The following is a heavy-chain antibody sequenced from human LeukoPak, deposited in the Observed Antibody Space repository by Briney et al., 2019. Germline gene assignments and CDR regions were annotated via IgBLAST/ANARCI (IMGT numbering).Heavy chain of an antibody. J-gene: IGHJ5*02. CDR1: GGTFSSYA. CDR2: IIPIFGTA. V-gene: IGHV1-69*13. Sequence: ASVKVSCKASGGTFSSYAISWVRQAPGQGLEWMGGIIPIFGTANYAQKFQGRVTITADESTSTAYMELSSLRSEDTAVYYCARGGASSSWLNWFDPWGQGTLVTVSS. CDR3: ARGGASSSWLNWFDP. D-gene: IGHD6-13*01.